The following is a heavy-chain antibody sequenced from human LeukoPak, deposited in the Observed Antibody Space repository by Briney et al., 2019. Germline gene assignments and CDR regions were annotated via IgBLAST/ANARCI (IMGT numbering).Heavy chain of an antibody. CDR3: ARGYSSSWYSDY. V-gene: IGHV3-23*01. CDR2: ISGSGGST. D-gene: IGHD6-13*01. J-gene: IGHJ4*02. CDR1: GFTFSSYA. Sequence: GGSLRLSCAASGFTFSSYAMSWVRQAPGKGLEWVSAISGSGGSTYYADSVKGRFTISRDNSKNTLYLQMNSPRAEDTAVYYCARGYSSSWYSDYWGQGTLVTVSS.